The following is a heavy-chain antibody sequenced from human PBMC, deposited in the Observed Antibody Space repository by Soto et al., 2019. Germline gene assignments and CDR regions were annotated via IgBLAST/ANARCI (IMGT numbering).Heavy chain of an antibody. Sequence: QVQLQESGPGLVKPSQTLSLTCTVSGGSISSGSHYWSWIRQHPGKGLEWIGYIHYTGSTYYNPSLKRRIAMSIDTSKNQFSLEMTSVTAADTAVYFCARDSMATIYFDYWGQGALVTVSS. D-gene: IGHD3-10*01. CDR3: ARDSMATIYFDY. J-gene: IGHJ4*02. CDR2: IHYTGST. CDR1: GGSISSGSHY. V-gene: IGHV4-31*03.